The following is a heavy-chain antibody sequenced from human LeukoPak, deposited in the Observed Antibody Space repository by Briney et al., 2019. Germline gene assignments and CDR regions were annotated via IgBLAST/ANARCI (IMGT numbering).Heavy chain of an antibody. Sequence: PGGSLRLSCAASGFTFSNAWMNWVRQAPGKGLEWVGRIISKTDGGTTDYAAPVKGRFTISRDDSKNTLYLQMNSLKTEDTAVYYCTTGGDIIVVDQQVPFDYWGQGTLVTVSS. CDR1: GFTFSNAW. J-gene: IGHJ4*02. CDR2: IISKTDGGTT. CDR3: TTGGDIIVVDQQVPFDY. V-gene: IGHV3-15*01. D-gene: IGHD2-2*01.